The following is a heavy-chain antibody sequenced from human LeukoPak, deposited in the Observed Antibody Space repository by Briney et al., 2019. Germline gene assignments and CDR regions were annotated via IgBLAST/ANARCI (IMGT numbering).Heavy chain of an antibody. V-gene: IGHV1-46*01. CDR2: IYPRDGST. Sequence: ASVKVSCKASGYTFTCYYIHWVRQAPGQGLEWMGMIYPRDGSTSYAQKFQGRVTVTRDTSTSTVHMELGGLRSEDTAVYYCARDQEGFDYWGQGTLVTVSS. J-gene: IGHJ4*02. CDR3: ARDQEGFDY. CDR1: GYTFTCYY.